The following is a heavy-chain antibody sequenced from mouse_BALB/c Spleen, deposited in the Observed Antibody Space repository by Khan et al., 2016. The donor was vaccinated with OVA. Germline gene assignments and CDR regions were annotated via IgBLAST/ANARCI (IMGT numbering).Heavy chain of an antibody. D-gene: IGHD1-1*01. V-gene: IGHV1-77*01. CDR2: IFPGSGGT. CDR1: GYIFTDYV. CDR3: ARSGYGSLVF. J-gene: IGHJ2*01. Sequence: QVQLKQSGPELVKPGSSMKMSCKASGYIFTDYVLNWVKQGTGQGLEWIGEIFPGSGGTYYNEKFKGKATLTADKSSNTVYMQLSSLTSEDSAVYFCARSGYGSLVFWGQGTTLTVSS.